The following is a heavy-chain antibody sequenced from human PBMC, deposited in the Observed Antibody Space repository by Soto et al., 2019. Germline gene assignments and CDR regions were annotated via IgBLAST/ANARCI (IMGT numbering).Heavy chain of an antibody. D-gene: IGHD3-22*01. CDR3: ARDPGSGYYDSSGNTYYYGLDV. CDR1: GGSISSYY. Sequence: SETLSLTCTVSGGSISSYYWSWIRQPPGKGLEWIGYIYYSGSTNYNPSLKSRVTISVDTSKNQFSLKLSSVTAADTAVYYCARDPGSGYYDSSGNTYYYGLDVWGQGTTVTVSS. V-gene: IGHV4-59*01. J-gene: IGHJ6*02. CDR2: IYYSGST.